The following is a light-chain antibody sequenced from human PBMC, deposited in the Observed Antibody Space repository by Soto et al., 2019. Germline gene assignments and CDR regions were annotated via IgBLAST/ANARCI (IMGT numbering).Light chain of an antibody. CDR2: GAS. Sequence: EIVMTQSPATLSVSPGGRATLSCRASQSIIDTLAWYQQKPGQAPRLLIHGASTRATGFPARFSGSGSGTDFTLTISSLQSEDVAVYSGQQYNNWPWTFGQGTKVEIK. V-gene: IGKV3-15*01. J-gene: IGKJ1*01. CDR3: QQYNNWPWT. CDR1: QSIIDT.